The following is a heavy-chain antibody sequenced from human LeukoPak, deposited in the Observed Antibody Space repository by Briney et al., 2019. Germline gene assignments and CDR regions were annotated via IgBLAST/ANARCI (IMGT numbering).Heavy chain of an antibody. Sequence: QAGGSLRLSCAASGFTFSNYAMSWVRQAPGKGLEWVSGISGSGGATYYADSVKGRFTISRDNSKNTLYLQMSGLRAEDTAVYYCAKKVITYYYGMDVWGQGTTVTVSS. CDR2: ISGSGGAT. CDR3: AKKVITYYYGMDV. D-gene: IGHD2-21*01. CDR1: GFTFSNYA. V-gene: IGHV3-23*01. J-gene: IGHJ6*02.